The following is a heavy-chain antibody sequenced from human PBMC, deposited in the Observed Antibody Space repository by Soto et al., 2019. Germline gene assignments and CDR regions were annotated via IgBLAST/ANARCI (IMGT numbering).Heavy chain of an antibody. J-gene: IGHJ4*02. Sequence: SETLSLTCTVSGGSLSSYYWSWIRQPPGKGLEWIGYIYYSGITDYNPSLKSRVTISVGTSKSQFSLKLTSVTAADTAVYYCARGGGVYYFDYWGQGTLVTVSS. CDR2: IYYSGIT. CDR3: ARGGGVYYFDY. CDR1: GGSLSSYY. V-gene: IGHV4-59*01. D-gene: IGHD2-8*02.